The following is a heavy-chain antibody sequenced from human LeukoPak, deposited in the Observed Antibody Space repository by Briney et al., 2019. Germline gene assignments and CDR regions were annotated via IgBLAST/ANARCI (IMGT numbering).Heavy chain of an antibody. CDR1: GGTFSSYA. Sequence: ASVTVSCKASGGTFSSYAISWVRQAPGQGLEWMGGIIPIFGTANYAQKFQGRVTITADESTSTAYMELSSLRSEDTAVYYCARDTRFMGFDYRGQGTLVTVSS. CDR2: IIPIFGTA. J-gene: IGHJ4*02. CDR3: ARDTRFMGFDY. D-gene: IGHD3-10*01. V-gene: IGHV1-69*01.